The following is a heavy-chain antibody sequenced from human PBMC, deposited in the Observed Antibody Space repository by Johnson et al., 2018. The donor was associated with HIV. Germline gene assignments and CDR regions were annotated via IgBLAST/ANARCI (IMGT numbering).Heavy chain of an antibody. CDR2: ISYGGSNK. CDR1: GFTISSYG. CDR3: ARGGYYYDSYDAFDI. V-gene: IGHV3-30*03. Sequence: QVQLVESGGGVVQPGRSLRLSCAASGFTISSYGMHWVRQAPGKGLEWVAVISYGGSNKYYADSVKGRFTVSRDNSKNTLYLQMNSLRAEDTAVYYCARGGYYYDSYDAFDIWGQGTMVTVSS. D-gene: IGHD3-22*01. J-gene: IGHJ3*02.